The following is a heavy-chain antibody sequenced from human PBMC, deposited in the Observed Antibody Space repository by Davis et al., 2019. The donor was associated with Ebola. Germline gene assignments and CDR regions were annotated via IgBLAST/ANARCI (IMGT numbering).Heavy chain of an antibody. D-gene: IGHD6-13*01. CDR2: ITGSGSLT. Sequence: GESLKISCAASGFTFSSYAMSWVRQTPGKGLEWVSAITGSGSLTGYADSVKGRFTISRDNSKNTLNMQMNSLRVGDTAVYYCATRGSSREFDYWGQGTLVSVS. J-gene: IGHJ4*02. V-gene: IGHV3-23*01. CDR3: ATRGSSREFDY. CDR1: GFTFSSYA.